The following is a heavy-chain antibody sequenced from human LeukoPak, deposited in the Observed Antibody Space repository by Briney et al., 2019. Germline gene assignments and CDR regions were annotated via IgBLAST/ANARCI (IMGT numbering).Heavy chain of an antibody. CDR3: ARGHRSTRDFDY. CDR2: ISSSGSTI. V-gene: IGHV3-11*04. D-gene: IGHD2-15*01. CDR1: GFTFRDYY. J-gene: IGHJ4*02. Sequence: KAGGSLRPSCAASGFTFRDYYMSWIRQAPGKGLEWVSYISSSGSTIYYADSVKGRFTISRDNAKNSLYLQMDSLRAEDTAVYYCARGHRSTRDFDYWGQGTLVTVSS.